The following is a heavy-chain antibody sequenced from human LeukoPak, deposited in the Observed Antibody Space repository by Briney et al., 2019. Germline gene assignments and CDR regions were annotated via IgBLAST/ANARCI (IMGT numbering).Heavy chain of an antibody. J-gene: IGHJ4*02. V-gene: IGHV3-30-3*01. D-gene: IGHD1-26*01. CDR2: ISYDGSNK. Sequence: GGSLRLSCAASGFTFSSYAMHWVRQAPGKGLEGVAVISYDGSNKYYADSVKGRFTISRDNSKNTLYLQMNSLRAEDTAVYYCARWELPLLFDYWGQGTLVNVSS. CDR3: ARWELPLLFDY. CDR1: GFTFSSYA.